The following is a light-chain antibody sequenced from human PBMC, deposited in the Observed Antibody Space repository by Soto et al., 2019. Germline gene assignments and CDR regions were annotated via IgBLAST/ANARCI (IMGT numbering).Light chain of an antibody. CDR1: SSNIGSNT. V-gene: IGLV1-44*01. CDR2: SNN. Sequence: SVLTQPPSATGNPGQSVTISCSGSSSNIGSNTVNWYQQLPGTAPKLLIYSNNQRPSGVPDRFSGSKSGTSASLAISGLQSEDEADYYCAAWDDSLNGYVFGTGTKVTVL. J-gene: IGLJ1*01. CDR3: AAWDDSLNGYV.